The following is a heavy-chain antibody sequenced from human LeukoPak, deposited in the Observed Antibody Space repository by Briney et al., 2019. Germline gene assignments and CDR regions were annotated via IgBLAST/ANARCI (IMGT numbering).Heavy chain of an antibody. Sequence: SSETLSLTCTVSGGSISSYYWSWIRQPAGKGLEWIGRIYTSGSTNYNPSLKSRVTMSVDTSENQFSLKLGSVTAADTAVYYCARVNDFWSGYSYYFDYWGQGTLVTVSS. CDR1: GGSISSYY. CDR2: IYTSGST. CDR3: ARVNDFWSGYSYYFDY. V-gene: IGHV4-4*07. D-gene: IGHD3-3*01. J-gene: IGHJ4*02.